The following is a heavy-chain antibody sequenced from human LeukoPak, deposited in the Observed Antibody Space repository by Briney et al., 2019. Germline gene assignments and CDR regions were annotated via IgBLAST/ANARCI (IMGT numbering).Heavy chain of an antibody. V-gene: IGHV3-30*04. CDR2: VSYDGNNK. CDR1: GFTFSNYA. D-gene: IGHD2-2*01. Sequence: GGSLRLFCAASGFTFSNYAVHWVREAPGKGQERVAVVSYDGNNKYYADSVKGRFTISRDNSKNTLYLQMNSLRAEDTAVYYCAKDPPGYCSSTSCRGEAFDIWGQGTMVTVSS. CDR3: AKDPPGYCSSTSCRGEAFDI. J-gene: IGHJ3*02.